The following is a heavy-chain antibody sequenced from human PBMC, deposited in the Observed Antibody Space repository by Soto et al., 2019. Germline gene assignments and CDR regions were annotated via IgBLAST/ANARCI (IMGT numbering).Heavy chain of an antibody. J-gene: IGHJ3*02. CDR3: ARGREQWLVDAFDI. Sequence: PSETLSLTCAVYGGSFSGYYWSWIRQSPGKGLEWIGEVNPTGSTKYNPSLKSRVTISVDTSKNQFSLNLNSVTAADTALYYCARGREQWLVDAFDIWGQGTMVTVSS. V-gene: IGHV4-34*01. D-gene: IGHD6-19*01. CDR1: GGSFSGYY. CDR2: VNPTGST.